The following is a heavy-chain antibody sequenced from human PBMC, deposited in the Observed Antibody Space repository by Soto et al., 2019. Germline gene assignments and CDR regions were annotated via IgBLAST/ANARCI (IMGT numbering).Heavy chain of an antibody. CDR2: ISAYTGNT. Sequence: ASFKVACKASGYAFTSYCIRWVRRTPGQGLERMGWISAYTGNTNYAQKRHGRATMNTDTFTSIASVDLRNLSSADTSGEYCAFSGLLVRATQRCFVFWGQRTLVT. D-gene: IGHD2-8*02. V-gene: IGHV1-18*01. CDR1: GYAFTSYC. CDR3: AFSGLLVRATQRCFVF. J-gene: IGHJ4*02.